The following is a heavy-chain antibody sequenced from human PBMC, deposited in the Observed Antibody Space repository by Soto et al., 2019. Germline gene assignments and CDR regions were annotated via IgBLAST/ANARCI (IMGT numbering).Heavy chain of an antibody. V-gene: IGHV3-74*01. D-gene: IGHD2-15*01. Sequence: PGGSLRLSCAASGFTFNYYLIHWVRQAPGQGLVWVSHIHSDGSTTTYADSVKGRFTISRDNAKNTLYLQMNSLRAEDTAVYYCVRGDKGGFDLWGQGTTVTVSS. CDR1: GFTFNYYL. CDR3: VRGDKGGFDL. J-gene: IGHJ6*02. CDR2: IHSDGSTT.